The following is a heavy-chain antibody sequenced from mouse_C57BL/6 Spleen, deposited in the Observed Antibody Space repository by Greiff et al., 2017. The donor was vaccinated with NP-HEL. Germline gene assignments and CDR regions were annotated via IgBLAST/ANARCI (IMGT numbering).Heavy chain of an antibody. CDR2: IHPNSGST. CDR1: GYTFTSYW. CDR3: ASGFYYDYWYFDV. J-gene: IGHJ1*03. V-gene: IGHV1-64*01. Sequence: QVQLKQPGAELVKPGASVKLSCKASGYTFTSYWMHWVKQRPGQGLEWIGMIHPNSGSTNYNEKFKSKATLTVDKSSSTAYMQLSSLTSEDSAVYYCASGFYYDYWYFDVWGTGTTVTVSS. D-gene: IGHD2-4*01.